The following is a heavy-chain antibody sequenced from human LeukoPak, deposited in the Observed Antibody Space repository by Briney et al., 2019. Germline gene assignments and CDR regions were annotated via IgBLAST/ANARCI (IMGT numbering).Heavy chain of an antibody. V-gene: IGHV4-34*01. CDR2: INHSGST. Sequence: SETLSLTCAVYGGSFSGYYWSWIRQPPGKGLEWIGEINHSGSTNYNPSLKSRVTISVDTSKNQFSLKLSSVTAADTAVYYCARGPPITMVRGVTPHYYYHGMDVWGKGTTVTVSS. CDR1: GGSFSGYY. CDR3: ARGPPITMVRGVTPHYYYHGMDV. J-gene: IGHJ6*04. D-gene: IGHD3-10*01.